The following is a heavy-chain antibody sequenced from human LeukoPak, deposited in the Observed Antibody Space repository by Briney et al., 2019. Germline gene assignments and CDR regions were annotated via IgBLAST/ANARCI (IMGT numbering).Heavy chain of an antibody. Sequence: GGSLRLSCAASGFTFSDYYMSWIRQAPGKGLEWVSYISSSGSTIYYADSVKGRFTISRDNAKNSLYLQMNSLRAEDTAVYYCARHEASGSYNPNFDYWGQGTLVTVSS. CDR1: GFTFSDYY. CDR2: ISSSGSTI. CDR3: ARHEASGSYNPNFDY. J-gene: IGHJ4*02. V-gene: IGHV3-11*01. D-gene: IGHD1-26*01.